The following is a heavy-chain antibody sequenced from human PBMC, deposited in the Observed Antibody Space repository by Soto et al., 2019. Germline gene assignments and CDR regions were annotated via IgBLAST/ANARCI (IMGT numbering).Heavy chain of an antibody. D-gene: IGHD3-22*01. V-gene: IGHV2-70*04. CDR2: IDWDDDK. J-gene: IGHJ4*02. Sequence: SGAMLVNPTQTLTLTCTFSGFSLSTILMLVSWIRQPPGEALEWLARIDWDDDKFYSTSLKTRLTISKDTSKNQVVLTMTNMDPVDTATYYCARHSSGLYFDYWGQGTLVTVSS. CDR1: GFSLSTILML. CDR3: ARHSSGLYFDY.